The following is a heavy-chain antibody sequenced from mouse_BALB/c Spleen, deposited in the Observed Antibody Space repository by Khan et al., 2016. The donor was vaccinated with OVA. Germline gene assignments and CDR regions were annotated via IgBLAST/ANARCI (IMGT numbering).Heavy chain of an antibody. V-gene: IGHV2-3*01. D-gene: IGHD1-2*01. Sequence: QVQLQQSGPGLVAPSQSLSITCTVSGLSLINYGVSWIRQPPGKGLEWLGVMWGDGTTNYHSTLKPRLSINKDNSKSQVFLQLTSLQTDDTATYFCSIIYYGLAWFANWGQGTLVTVSA. CDR1: GLSLINYG. J-gene: IGHJ3*01. CDR2: MWGDGTT. CDR3: SIIYYGLAWFAN.